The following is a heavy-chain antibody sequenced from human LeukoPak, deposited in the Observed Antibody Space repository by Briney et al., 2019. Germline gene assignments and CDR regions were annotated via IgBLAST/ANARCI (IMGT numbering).Heavy chain of an antibody. J-gene: IGHJ4*02. CDR2: INHSGST. Sequence: PSETLSLTCAVYGGSFSGYYWSWIRQPPGKGLEWIGEINHSGSTNYNPSLKSRVTISVDTSKNQFSLKLSSVTAADPAVYYCAREAKDYGGNSYYFDYWGQGTLVTVSS. D-gene: IGHD4-17*01. V-gene: IGHV4-34*01. CDR1: GGSFSGYY. CDR3: AREAKDYGGNSYYFDY.